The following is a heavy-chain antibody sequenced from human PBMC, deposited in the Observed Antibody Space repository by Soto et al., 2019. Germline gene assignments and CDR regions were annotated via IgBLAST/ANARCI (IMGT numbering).Heavy chain of an antibody. CDR1: GVSLTSGTYY. CDR3: ASTEDFFDY. V-gene: IGHV4-31*03. CDR2: IFYSGST. Sequence: QVQLQESGPGLVKPSQTLSLTCSVSGVSLTSGTYYWSWIRQHPGKGLEWIGYIFYSGSTDYNTSLKSRVNISVDTSKTQFSLKLSSVTAAATAVYYCASTEDFFDYWGQGTLVTVSS. J-gene: IGHJ4*02.